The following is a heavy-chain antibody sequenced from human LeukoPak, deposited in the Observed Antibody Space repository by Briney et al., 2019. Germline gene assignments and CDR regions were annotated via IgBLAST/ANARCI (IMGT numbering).Heavy chain of an antibody. V-gene: IGHV4-31*03. CDR3: ATGRSIRYFDY. Sequence: PSQTLSLTCTVSGGSITSDGYLWSWIRQHPGKGLEWIGDIYYTGNTNYNPSLKSRVTISVDTSKSQFSLKLTSATAADTAVYYCATGRSIRYFDYWGQGTLLTVSS. CDR2: IYYTGNT. CDR1: GGSITSDGYL. J-gene: IGHJ4*02. D-gene: IGHD3-9*01.